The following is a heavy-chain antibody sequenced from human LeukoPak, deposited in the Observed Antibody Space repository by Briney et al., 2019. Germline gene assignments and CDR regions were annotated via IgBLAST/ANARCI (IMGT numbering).Heavy chain of an antibody. D-gene: IGHD3-10*01. CDR3: ARGRSYGMDV. CDR1: GFTFSSYA. J-gene: IGHJ6*02. Sequence: GRSLRLSCAASGFTFSSYAMHWVRQAPGKGLEWVAVISYDGSNKYYADSVKGRFTISRDNSKNTLYLQKNSLRAEDTAVYYCARGRSYGMDVWGQGTTVTVSS. V-gene: IGHV3-30-3*01. CDR2: ISYDGSNK.